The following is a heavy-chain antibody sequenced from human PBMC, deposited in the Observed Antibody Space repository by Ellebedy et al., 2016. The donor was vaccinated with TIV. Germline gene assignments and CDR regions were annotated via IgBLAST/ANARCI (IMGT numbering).Heavy chain of an antibody. V-gene: IGHV3-30*03. Sequence: GGSLRLXXAASGFTFSSYGMHWIRQAPGKGLEWVAVISYDGSNKYYADSVKGRFTISRDNAKNSLYLQMNSLRAEDTAVYYCARDSSIQYYYGSGSPFGYWGQGTLVTVSS. CDR1: GFTFSSYG. CDR3: ARDSSIQYYYGSGSPFGY. CDR2: ISYDGSNK. D-gene: IGHD3-10*01. J-gene: IGHJ4*02.